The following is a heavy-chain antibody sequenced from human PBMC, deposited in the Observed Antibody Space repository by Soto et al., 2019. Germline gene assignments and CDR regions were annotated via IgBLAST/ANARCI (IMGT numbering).Heavy chain of an antibody. J-gene: IGHJ5*02. CDR1: GYTFTSYG. Sequence: ASVKVSCKASGYTFTSYGISWVRQAPGQGLEWMGWISAYNGNTNYAQKFQGRATITADESTSTAYMELSSLRSEDTAVYYCARAIINVDTAMAPGHWFDPWGQGTLVTVSS. D-gene: IGHD5-18*01. V-gene: IGHV1-18*04. CDR3: ARAIINVDTAMAPGHWFDP. CDR2: ISAYNGNT.